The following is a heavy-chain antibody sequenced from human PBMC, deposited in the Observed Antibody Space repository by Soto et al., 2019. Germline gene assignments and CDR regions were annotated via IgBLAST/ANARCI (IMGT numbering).Heavy chain of an antibody. Sequence: ASVKVSCKASGGTFSSYAISWVRQAPGQGLEWMGIINPSGGSTSYAQKFQGRVTMTRDTSTSTVYMELSSLRSEDTAVYYCARGAAAGPSLFYYYYGMDVWGQGTTVTVSS. CDR3: ARGAAAGPSLFYYYYGMDV. CDR1: GGTFSSYA. CDR2: INPSGGST. J-gene: IGHJ6*02. V-gene: IGHV1-46*01. D-gene: IGHD6-13*01.